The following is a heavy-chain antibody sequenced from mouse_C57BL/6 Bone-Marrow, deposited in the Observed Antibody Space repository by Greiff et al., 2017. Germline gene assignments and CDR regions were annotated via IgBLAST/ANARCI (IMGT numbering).Heavy chain of an antibody. CDR1: GYTFTSYG. Sequence: VQLQQSGAELARPGASVKLSCKASGYTFTSYGISWVKQRTGQGLEWIGEIYPRSGNTYYNEKFKGKATLTADKSSSTAYMELRSLTSEDSAVYFCARKKGAYGSGPAWFAYWGQGTLVTVSA. D-gene: IGHD1-1*01. J-gene: IGHJ3*01. CDR2: IYPRSGNT. CDR3: ARKKGAYGSGPAWFAY. V-gene: IGHV1-81*01.